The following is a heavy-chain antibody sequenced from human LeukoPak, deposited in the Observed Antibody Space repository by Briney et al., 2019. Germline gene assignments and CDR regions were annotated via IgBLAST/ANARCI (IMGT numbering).Heavy chain of an antibody. CDR2: ISAYNGNT. CDR1: GYTFTSYG. J-gene: IGHJ4*02. Sequence: ASVTVSCKASGYTFTSYGISWVRQAPGQGLEWMGWISAYNGNTNYAQKLQGRVTMTTEESTNTAYMELMSLISDEYARLYCARWRPPTYYFDYWGQGTLVTVSS. D-gene: IGHD3-3*01. CDR3: ARWRPPTYYFDY. V-gene: IGHV1-18*01.